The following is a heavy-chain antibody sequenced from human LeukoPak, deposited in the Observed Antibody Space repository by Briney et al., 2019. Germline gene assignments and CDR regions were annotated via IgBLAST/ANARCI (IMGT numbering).Heavy chain of an antibody. CDR2: IYPGDSET. V-gene: IGHV5-51*01. Sequence: GESLKISCKGSGYSFTSYWIGWVRQMPGKGLEWMGIIYPGDSETRYSPSFQGQVTISADKSISTAYLQWSSLKASDTAMYYCARLGEYYDSSGYYLPDYWGQGALVTVSS. CDR3: ARLGEYYDSSGYYLPDY. D-gene: IGHD3-22*01. J-gene: IGHJ4*02. CDR1: GYSFTSYW.